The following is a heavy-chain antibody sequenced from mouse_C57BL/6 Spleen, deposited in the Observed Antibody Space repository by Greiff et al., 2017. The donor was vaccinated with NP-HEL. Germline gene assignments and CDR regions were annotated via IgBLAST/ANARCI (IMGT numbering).Heavy chain of an antibody. V-gene: IGHV1-50*01. Sequence: VQLQQPGAELVKPGASVKLSCKASGYTFTSYWMQWVHQRPGQGPEWIGEIDPSASYPNYNQKFKGKATLSVDTSSSTAYMQLSSLTSEDSAVYYCARSRSSYVGNYFDYWGQGTTLTVSS. CDR1: GYTFTSYW. J-gene: IGHJ2*01. CDR3: ARSRSSYVGNYFDY. D-gene: IGHD1-1*01. CDR2: IDPSASYP.